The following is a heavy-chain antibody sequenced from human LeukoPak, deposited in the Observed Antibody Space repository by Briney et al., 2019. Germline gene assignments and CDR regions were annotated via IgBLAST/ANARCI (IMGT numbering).Heavy chain of an antibody. Sequence: GGSLRLPCAASGFTFRNYGMHWVRQAPGKGLEWLAAISYDGSNKYYADSVMGRFTISRDNSKNTVYQQMSSLRAEDTALYYCAKGSYYNSGSYCDYWGQGTRVTVSS. CDR1: GFTFRNYG. D-gene: IGHD3-10*01. CDR3: AKGSYYNSGSYCDY. CDR2: ISYDGSNK. J-gene: IGHJ4*02. V-gene: IGHV3-30*18.